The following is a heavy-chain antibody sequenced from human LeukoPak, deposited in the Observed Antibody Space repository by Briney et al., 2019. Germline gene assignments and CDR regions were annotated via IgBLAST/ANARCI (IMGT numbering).Heavy chain of an antibody. D-gene: IGHD1-7*01. CDR1: GFIFSNYN. Sequence: GGSLRLSXGASGFIFSNYNMNWVRQAPEKGLEWVSSISITSTYVYYADSVKGRFTISRDNAKNSLYLQMNSLRAEDTAVYYCARYDWNYGFDYWGQGTLVTVSS. CDR3: ARYDWNYGFDY. CDR2: ISITSTYV. J-gene: IGHJ4*02. V-gene: IGHV3-21*01.